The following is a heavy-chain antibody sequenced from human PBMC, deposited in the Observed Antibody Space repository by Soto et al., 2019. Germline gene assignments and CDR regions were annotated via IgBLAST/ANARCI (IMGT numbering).Heavy chain of an antibody. V-gene: IGHV4-59*08. D-gene: IGHD4-17*01. CDR3: ARHSGATVTTNIDF. CDR2: IYYSGST. J-gene: IGHJ4*02. Sequence: SETLSLTCTVSGGSISSYYWSWIRQPPGKGLEWIGYIYYSGSTNYNPSLKSRVTISVDTSKNQFSLKLSSVTAADTAVYYCARHSGATVTTNIDFWGQGTRVTVSS. CDR1: GGSISSYY.